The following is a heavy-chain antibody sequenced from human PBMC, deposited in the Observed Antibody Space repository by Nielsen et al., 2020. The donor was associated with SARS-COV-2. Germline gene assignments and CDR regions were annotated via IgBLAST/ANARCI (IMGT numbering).Heavy chain of an antibody. Sequence: SETLSLTCAVSGGSISSSNWWSWVRQPPGKGLEWIGEIYHSGSTNYNPSLKSRATISVDKSKNQFSLKLSSVTAADTAVYYCARDNNWNSRKGVGYNWFDPWGQGTLVTVSS. CDR1: GGSISSSNW. V-gene: IGHV4-4*02. CDR2: IYHSGST. D-gene: IGHD1-7*01. CDR3: ARDNNWNSRKGVGYNWFDP. J-gene: IGHJ5*02.